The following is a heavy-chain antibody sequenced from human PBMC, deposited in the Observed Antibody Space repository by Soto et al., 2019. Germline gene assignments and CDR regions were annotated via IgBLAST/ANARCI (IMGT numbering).Heavy chain of an antibody. CDR2: IKQHGSEK. CDR3: ARRPGYSSGWFAD. Sequence: EVQLVESGGGLVQPGGSLRLSCAASGFTFSTYWMSWVRQAPGKGLEWLANIKQHGSEKYYVDSVKGRFTVSRDNAKNSLYLQMNSLRAEDTAVYYCARRPGYSSGWFADWGQGTLVTVS. D-gene: IGHD6-19*01. V-gene: IGHV3-7*01. J-gene: IGHJ4*02. CDR1: GFTFSTYW.